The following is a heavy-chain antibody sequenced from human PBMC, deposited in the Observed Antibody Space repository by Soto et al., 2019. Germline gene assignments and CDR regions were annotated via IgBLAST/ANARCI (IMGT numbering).Heavy chain of an antibody. Sequence: SETLSLTCTLSSGSISSGGYYLSCIRQHPGNLLDWIGYIYYSGSTYYNPSLKSRVTISVDTSKNQFSLKLSSVTAADTAVYYCARAPGYSYGYGYYYYGMDVWGQGTTVTVSS. CDR1: SGSISSGGYY. CDR3: ARAPGYSYGYGYYYYGMDV. D-gene: IGHD5-18*01. V-gene: IGHV4-31*03. J-gene: IGHJ6*02. CDR2: IYYSGST.